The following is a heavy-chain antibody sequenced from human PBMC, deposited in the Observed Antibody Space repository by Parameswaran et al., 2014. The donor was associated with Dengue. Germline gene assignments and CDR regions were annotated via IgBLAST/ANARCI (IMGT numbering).Heavy chain of an antibody. CDR2: SITVEH. Sequence: RWIRQPQGRAWSGLGTSITVEHLLQPSLKSRVTISVDTSKNQFSLKLSSVTAADTAVYYCARAVLYTMVRGATIDYWGQGTLVTVSS. J-gene: IGHJ4*02. CDR3: ARAVLYTMVRGATIDY. D-gene: IGHD3-10*01. V-gene: IGHV4-30-4*01.